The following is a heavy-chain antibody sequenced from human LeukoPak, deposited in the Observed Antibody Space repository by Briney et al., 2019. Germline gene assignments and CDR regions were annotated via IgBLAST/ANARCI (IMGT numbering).Heavy chain of an antibody. J-gene: IGHJ4*02. CDR2: ISYDGSNK. D-gene: IGHD4-23*01. CDR3: ARDSFAGDYGGTVMD. CDR1: GFTFSSYA. Sequence: GGSLRLSCAASGFTFSSYAMHWVRQAPGKGLEWVAVISYDGSNKYYADSVKGRFTISRDNSKNTLYLQMNSLRAEDTAVYYCARDSFAGDYGGTVMDWGQGTLVTVSS. V-gene: IGHV3-30-3*01.